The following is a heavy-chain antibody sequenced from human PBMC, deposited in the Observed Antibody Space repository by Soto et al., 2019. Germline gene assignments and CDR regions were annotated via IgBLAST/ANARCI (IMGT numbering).Heavy chain of an antibody. J-gene: IGHJ4*02. Sequence: QVQLLQSGAEVKKPGASVRISCKSSANTFINNYINWVRQAPGQGLEWLGVFNPRGGTTRYAQNFQGRVTMTGDTSTRTVFMELSNLKSEDTAVYYCARVYGLVQYDDFWSGYYDYWGQGTLVIVSS. V-gene: IGHV1-46*01. CDR3: ARVYGLVQYDDFWSGYYDY. CDR1: ANTFINNY. CDR2: FNPRGGTT. D-gene: IGHD3-3*01.